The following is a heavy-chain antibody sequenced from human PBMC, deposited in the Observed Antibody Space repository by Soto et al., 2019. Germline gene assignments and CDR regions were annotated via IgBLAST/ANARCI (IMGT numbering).Heavy chain of an antibody. CDR2: MNPNSGNT. Sequence: QVQLVQSGAEVKKPGASVKVSCKASGYTFTSYDINWVRQATGQGLEWMGWMNPNSGNTGYAQKFQGRVTLTRNTSISTAYMELSSLRSEDTAVYYCARGRSSSWYDYYGMDVWGQGTTVTVSS. V-gene: IGHV1-8*01. CDR3: ARGRSSSWYDYYGMDV. J-gene: IGHJ6*02. D-gene: IGHD6-13*01. CDR1: GYTFTSYD.